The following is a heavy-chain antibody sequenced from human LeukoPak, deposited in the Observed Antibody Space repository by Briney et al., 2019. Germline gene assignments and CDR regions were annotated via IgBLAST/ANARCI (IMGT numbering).Heavy chain of an antibody. J-gene: IGHJ4*02. CDR1: GFTFSSYG. Sequence: GGSLRLSCAASGFTFSSYGMHWVRQAPGKGLEWVAFIRYDGSNKYYADSVKGRFTISRDNSKNTLYLQMNSLRAEDTAVYYCAKASPYYYDSSGYSFDYWGQGTLVTVSS. CDR2: IRYDGSNK. D-gene: IGHD3-22*01. V-gene: IGHV3-30*02. CDR3: AKASPYYYDSSGYSFDY.